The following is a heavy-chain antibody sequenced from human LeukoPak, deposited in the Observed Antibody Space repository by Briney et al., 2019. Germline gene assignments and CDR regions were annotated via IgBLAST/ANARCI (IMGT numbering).Heavy chain of an antibody. D-gene: IGHD3-22*01. V-gene: IGHV3-23*01. CDR1: GFTFSSYA. CDR2: ISGSGGST. J-gene: IGHJ4*02. CDR3: AKDPYYYDSSGYYY. Sequence: GGSLRLSCAASGFTFSSYAMSWVRQAPGKGLEWVSAISGSGGSTYYADSVKGRFTISRDNSKNTLYLQMNSLRAEDTAVYYCAKDPYYYDSSGYYYWGQGTLVTVSS.